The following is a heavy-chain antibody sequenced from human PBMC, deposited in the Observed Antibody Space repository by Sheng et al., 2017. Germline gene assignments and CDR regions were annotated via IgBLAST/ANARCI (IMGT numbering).Heavy chain of an antibody. J-gene: IGHJ6*02. CDR2: MNPNSGNT. CDR1: GYTFTSYD. D-gene: IGHD4-17*01. CDR3: ASYDPRNYGDYYYYYGMDV. V-gene: IGHV1-8*01. Sequence: QVQLVQSGAEVKKPGASVKVSCKASGYTFTSYDINWVRQATGQGLEWMGWMNPNSGNTGYAQKFQGRVTMTRNTSISTAYMELSSLRSEDTAVYYCASYDPRNYGDYYYYYGMDVWGQGTTVTVSS.